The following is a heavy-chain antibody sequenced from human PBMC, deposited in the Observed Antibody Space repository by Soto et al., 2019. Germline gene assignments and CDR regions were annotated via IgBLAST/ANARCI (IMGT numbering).Heavy chain of an antibody. CDR3: AKRRGAGGHFDY. D-gene: IGHD2-15*01. V-gene: IGHV3-23*01. J-gene: IGHJ4*02. Sequence: GSLRLSCAASGFTFSSYAMGWVRQGPGKGLEWVAVVSIGGSTHYADSVRGRFTISRDNSKNTLSLQMNSLTAEDTAVYFCAKRRGAGGHFDYWGQGALVTVSS. CDR1: GFTFSSYA. CDR2: VSIGGST.